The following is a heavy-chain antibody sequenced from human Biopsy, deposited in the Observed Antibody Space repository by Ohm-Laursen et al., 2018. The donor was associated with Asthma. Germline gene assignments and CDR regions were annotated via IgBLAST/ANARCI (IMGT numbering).Heavy chain of an antibody. CDR2: LIPVLGTP. D-gene: IGHD5-12*01. V-gene: IGHV1-69*13. CDR3: ARGYSGSDRIVYYYSGLEV. J-gene: IGHJ6*02. Sequence: SVKVSCKASGDSFSNYAISWVRQAPGQGLEWMGGLIPVLGTPDHAQMFEGRVTITADESTSTAYMELSSLSSEDTAVYYCARGYSGSDRIVYYYSGLEVWGQGTTVTVSS. CDR1: GDSFSNYA.